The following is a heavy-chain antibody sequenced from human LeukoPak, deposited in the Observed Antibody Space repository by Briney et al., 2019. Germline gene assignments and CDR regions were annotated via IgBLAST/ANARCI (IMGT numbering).Heavy chain of an antibody. Sequence: PSETLSLTCTVSGGSISSHYWSWIRQPAGKGLEWIGRIYTSGSTNYNPSLKSRVTMSVDRSKNQFSLNLTSVTAADTAVYYCARALNDYFDYWGQGTLVPVSS. V-gene: IGHV4-4*07. CDR1: GGSISSHY. CDR2: IYTSGST. J-gene: IGHJ4*02. CDR3: ARALNDYFDY.